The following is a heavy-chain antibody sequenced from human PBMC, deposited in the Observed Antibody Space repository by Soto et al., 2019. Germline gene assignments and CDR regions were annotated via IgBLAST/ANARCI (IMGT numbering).Heavy chain of an antibody. V-gene: IGHV4-39*01. CDR1: GVSISSSSYY. Sequence: XETLSLTCTVSGVSISSSSYYWGWIRQPPGKGLEWIGSIYYSGSTYYNPSPKSRVTISVDTSKNQFSLKLSSVTAADTAVYYCASQTTVTTHYYYGMDVWGQGTTVTVSS. D-gene: IGHD4-17*01. CDR3: ASQTTVTTHYYYGMDV. J-gene: IGHJ6*02. CDR2: IYYSGST.